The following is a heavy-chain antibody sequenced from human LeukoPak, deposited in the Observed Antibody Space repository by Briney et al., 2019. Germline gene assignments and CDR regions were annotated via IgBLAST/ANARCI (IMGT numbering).Heavy chain of an antibody. D-gene: IGHD6-19*01. CDR2: IKGDGTET. CDR3: VGGGGWLPDF. Sequence: GGSLRHSCAASGFIFSTHWMNWVRQAPGKGLEWVAIIKGDGTETLYADSVKGRFTISRDNTKSSLYLQINSLRAEDTAVYYCVGGGGWLPDFWGQGVLVTVSS. CDR1: GFIFSTHW. V-gene: IGHV3-7*01. J-gene: IGHJ4*02.